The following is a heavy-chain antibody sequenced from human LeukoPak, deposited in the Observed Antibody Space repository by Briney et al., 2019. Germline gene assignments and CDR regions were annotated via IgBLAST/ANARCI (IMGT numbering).Heavy chain of an antibody. CDR3: AKDLIAAAGNYYYYYGMDV. CDR2: IKQDGSEK. Sequence: GGSLRPSCAVSGITFSSFWMSWVRQAPGRGLEWVANIKQDGSEKYYVDSVKGRFTISRDNAKNSVYLQMNSLRAEDTAVYYCAKDLIAAAGNYYYYYGMDVWGQGTTVTVSS. V-gene: IGHV3-7*01. CDR1: GITFSSFW. D-gene: IGHD6-13*01. J-gene: IGHJ6*02.